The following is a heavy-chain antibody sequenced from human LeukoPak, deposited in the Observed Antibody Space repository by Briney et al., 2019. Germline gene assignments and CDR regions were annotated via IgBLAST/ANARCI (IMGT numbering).Heavy chain of an antibody. D-gene: IGHD3-10*01. CDR3: ATTPGKLWFGELSR. V-gene: IGHV1-69*13. CDR2: IIPMFGTP. Sequence: GASVKVSCKASGYTFIGYYMHWVRQAPGQGLEWMGGIIPMFGTPNYAQKFQARVTITADESTSTAYMELSSLRSEDTAVYYCATTPGKLWFGELSRWGRGTLVTVSS. J-gene: IGHJ4*02. CDR1: GYTFIGYY.